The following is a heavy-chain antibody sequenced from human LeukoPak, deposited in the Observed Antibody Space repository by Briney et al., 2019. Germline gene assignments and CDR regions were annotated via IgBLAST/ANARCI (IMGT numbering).Heavy chain of an antibody. Sequence: PGGSLRLSCAASGFTFSSYAISWVRQAPGKGLEWVSAISGSGGSTYYADSVKGRFTISRDNSKNTLYLQMNSLRAEDTAVYYCAKDRVGYSSGWYFDYWGQGTLVTVSS. CDR3: AKDRVGYSSGWYFDY. CDR2: ISGSGGST. J-gene: IGHJ4*02. V-gene: IGHV3-23*01. D-gene: IGHD6-19*01. CDR1: GFTFSSYA.